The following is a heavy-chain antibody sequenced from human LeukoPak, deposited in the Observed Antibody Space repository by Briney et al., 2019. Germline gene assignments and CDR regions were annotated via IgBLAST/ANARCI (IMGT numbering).Heavy chain of an antibody. D-gene: IGHD3-3*01. CDR3: ARDWGDLLAFGP. CDR2: ISYDGSSA. CDR1: GFTFSSYG. J-gene: IGHJ5*02. V-gene: IGHV3-30*03. Sequence: PGGSLRLSCAASGFTFSSYGVHWVRQSPGKGLEWVAVISYDGSSANYADSVRGRFTVSRDNSKNIVYLELQTLTTDDTAVFYCARDWGDLLAFGPWGQGTLVVVSS.